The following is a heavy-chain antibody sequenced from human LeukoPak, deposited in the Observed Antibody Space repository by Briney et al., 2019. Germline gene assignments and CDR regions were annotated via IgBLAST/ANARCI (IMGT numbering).Heavy chain of an antibody. Sequence: SETLSLTCTVSGGSISNYYWSWIRQPPGKGLEWIGYIYYSGSTNYNPSLKSRATISLDTSKNQFSLKLSSVTAADTAVYYCARDGGMYYDFWSGYYYMDVWGKGTTVTVSS. CDR1: GGSISNYY. CDR3: ARDGGMYYDFWSGYYYMDV. V-gene: IGHV4-59*01. J-gene: IGHJ6*03. D-gene: IGHD3-3*01. CDR2: IYYSGST.